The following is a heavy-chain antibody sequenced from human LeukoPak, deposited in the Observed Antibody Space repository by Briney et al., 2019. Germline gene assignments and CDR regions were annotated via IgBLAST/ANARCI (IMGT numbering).Heavy chain of an antibody. Sequence: GGSLRLSCAASGFTFSSYAMSWVRQAPGKGLEWVSAISGSGGSTYYADSVKGRFTISRDNSKNTLYLQMNSLRAEDTAVYYCGKDRDYSNHPNFFDYWGQGTLVTVSS. J-gene: IGHJ4*02. CDR2: ISGSGGST. CDR3: GKDRDYSNHPNFFDY. CDR1: GFTFSSYA. D-gene: IGHD4-11*01. V-gene: IGHV3-23*01.